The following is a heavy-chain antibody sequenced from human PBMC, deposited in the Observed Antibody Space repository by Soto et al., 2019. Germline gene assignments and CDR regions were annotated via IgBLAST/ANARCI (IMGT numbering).Heavy chain of an antibody. CDR1: GFSFSDSY. V-gene: IGHV3-11*06. CDR3: ARDRGGYGPPDV. Sequence: VQLVESGGGLVKPGGSLRLSCAASGFSFSDSYMSWVRQAPGKGLEWVAYISGSSGYTGYADSVKGRFTISRDNAKTSLYLQMNSLRVEDTAVYYCARDRGGYGPPDVWGQGTTVTVSS. CDR2: ISGSSGYT. D-gene: IGHD3-10*01. J-gene: IGHJ6*02.